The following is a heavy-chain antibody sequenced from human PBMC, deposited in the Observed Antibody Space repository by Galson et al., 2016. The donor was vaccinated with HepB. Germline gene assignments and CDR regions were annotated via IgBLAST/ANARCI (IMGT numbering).Heavy chain of an antibody. CDR3: ARARRFLEWLHDF. CDR1: GGMFSSYA. CDR2: ITPIFDTT. D-gene: IGHD3-3*01. V-gene: IGHV1-69*13. Sequence: SVKVSCKASGGMFSSYAISGVRQAPGQGLEWMGGITPIFDTTAYAQRFQGKVTITADESTRTAYMEMSGLTSEDTAIYYCARARRFLEWLHDFWGQGTLVTVS. J-gene: IGHJ4*02.